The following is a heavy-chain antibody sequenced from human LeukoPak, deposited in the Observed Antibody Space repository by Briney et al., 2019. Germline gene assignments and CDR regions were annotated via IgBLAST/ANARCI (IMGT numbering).Heavy chain of an antibody. D-gene: IGHD3-16*01. CDR3: ARETLINVDAFDI. V-gene: IGHV3-43*02. CDR1: GFIFDDYS. CDR2: ISRDGGGT. J-gene: IGHJ3*02. Sequence: GGSLRLSCAASGFIFDDYSMHWVRQAPGKGLEWVSLISRDGGGTYYPDSVKGRFTISRGNAKNTLYLQMNSLRAEDTAVYYCARETLINVDAFDIWGQGTMVTVSS.